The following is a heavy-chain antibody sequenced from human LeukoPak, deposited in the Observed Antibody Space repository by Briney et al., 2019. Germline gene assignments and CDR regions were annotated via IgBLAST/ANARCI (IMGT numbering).Heavy chain of an antibody. CDR2: INSDGSWT. J-gene: IGHJ4*02. Sequence: PGGSLRLSCAASGNYWMHWVRQAPGKGLVWVSHINSDGSWTSYADSVKGRFTISKDNAKNTLYVQMNSLRAEDTAVYYCARGRGADYGGNSGYFDYWGQGTLVTVSS. D-gene: IGHD4-23*01. CDR1: GNYW. CDR3: ARGRGADYGGNSGYFDY. V-gene: IGHV3-74*01.